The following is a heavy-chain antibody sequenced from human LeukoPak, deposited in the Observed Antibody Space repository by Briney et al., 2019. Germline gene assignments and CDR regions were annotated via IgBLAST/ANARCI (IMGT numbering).Heavy chain of an antibody. CDR2: IYTSGST. V-gene: IGHV4-4*07. D-gene: IGHD2-15*01. Sequence: SETLSLTCTVSGGSISSYYWSWIRQPAGKGLEWIGRIYTSGSTNYNPSLKSRVTMSVDTSKNQFSLKLSSVTAADTAVYYCARGPLRGYCRGGSCYSGLFDYWGQGTLVTVSS. CDR3: ARGPLRGYCRGGSCYSGLFDY. J-gene: IGHJ4*02. CDR1: GGSISSYY.